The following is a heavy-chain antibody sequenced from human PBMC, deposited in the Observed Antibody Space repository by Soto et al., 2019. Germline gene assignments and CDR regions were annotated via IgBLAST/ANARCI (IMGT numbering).Heavy chain of an antibody. Sequence: EVQLLESGGGLVQPGGSLRLSCAASGFTFSSYAMSWVRQAPGKGLEWVSAISGSGGSTYYADSVKGRFTISRDNCKNTLYLQMNSLRAEDTAVYYCAKASGWFGEFDYWGQGTLVTVSS. CDR1: GFTFSSYA. CDR2: ISGSGGST. D-gene: IGHD3-10*01. CDR3: AKASGWFGEFDY. V-gene: IGHV3-23*01. J-gene: IGHJ4*02.